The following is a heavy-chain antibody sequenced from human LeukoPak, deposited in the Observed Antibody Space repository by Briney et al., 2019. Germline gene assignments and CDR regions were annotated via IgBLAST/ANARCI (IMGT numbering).Heavy chain of an antibody. CDR1: GFTFSSYA. CDR2: ISSSSYI. CDR3: VQGQEGNY. J-gene: IGHJ4*02. V-gene: IGHV3-21*01. Sequence: GGSLRLSCAASGFTFSSYAMSWVRQAPGKGLEWVSSISSSSYIYYADSVKGRFTISRDNAKNSLYLQMNSLRAEDTAVYYCVQGQEGNYWGQGTLVTVSS.